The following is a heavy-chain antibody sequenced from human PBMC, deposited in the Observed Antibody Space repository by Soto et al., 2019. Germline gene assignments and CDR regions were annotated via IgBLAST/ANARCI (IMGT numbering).Heavy chain of an antibody. CDR3: ARGPAYCGGDCLGPDY. D-gene: IGHD2-21*02. Sequence: NPSETLSLTCAVYGGSFSGYYWSWIRQPPGKGLEWIGEINHSGSTNYNPSLKSRVTISVDTSKNQFSLKLSSVTAADTAVYYCARGPAYCGGDCLGPDYWGQGTLVTVSS. CDR1: GGSFSGYY. CDR2: INHSGST. J-gene: IGHJ4*02. V-gene: IGHV4-34*01.